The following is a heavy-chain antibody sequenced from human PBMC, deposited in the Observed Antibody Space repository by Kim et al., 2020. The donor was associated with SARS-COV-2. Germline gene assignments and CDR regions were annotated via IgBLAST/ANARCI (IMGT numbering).Heavy chain of an antibody. CDR2: INPSGGST. CDR1: GYTFTSYY. J-gene: IGHJ6*02. V-gene: IGHV1-46*01. CDR3: ARDRGVVVVPVRMVGLAYYYGMDV. Sequence: ASVKVSCKASGYTFTSYYMHWVRQAPGQGLEWMGIINPSGGSTSYAQKFQGRVTMTRDTSTSTVYMELSSLRSEDTAVYYCARDRGVVVVPVRMVGLAYYYGMDVWGQGTTVTVSS. D-gene: IGHD2-2*01.